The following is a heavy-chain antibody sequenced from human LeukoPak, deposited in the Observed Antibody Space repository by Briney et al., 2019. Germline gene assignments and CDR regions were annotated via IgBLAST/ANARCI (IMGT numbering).Heavy chain of an antibody. J-gene: IGHJ4*02. Sequence: SQTLSLTCAVSGGSIRSGNYYWSWIRQPAGKRLEWIARMYTSGSTNYNPSLKSRVTISADMSKNQFSLKLTSVTAADTAVYYCAAMIGYFAYWGQGILVTVSS. D-gene: IGHD3-22*01. CDR1: GGSIRSGNYY. V-gene: IGHV4-61*02. CDR3: AAMIGYFAY. CDR2: MYTSGST.